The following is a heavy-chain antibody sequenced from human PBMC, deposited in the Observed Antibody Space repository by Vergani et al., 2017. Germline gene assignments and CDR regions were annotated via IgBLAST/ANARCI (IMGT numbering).Heavy chain of an antibody. J-gene: IGHJ4*02. CDR1: GFTFNHYA. CDR2: ISGSGGST. CDR3: AGPQGTSAYYYGGFDY. V-gene: IGHV3-23*01. Sequence: EVQLLESGGDLVQPGGSLRLSCAASGFTFNHYAMNWVRQAPGKGLEWVSGISGSGGSTYYAGSMKGRFTISRDSSKNTLYLQMNSLSAGDTAVYYCAGPQGTSAYYYGGFDYWGQGILVTVSS. D-gene: IGHD3-22*01.